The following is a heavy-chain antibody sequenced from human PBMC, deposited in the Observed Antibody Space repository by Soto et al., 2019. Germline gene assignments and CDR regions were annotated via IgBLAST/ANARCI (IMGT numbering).Heavy chain of an antibody. J-gene: IGHJ4*02. CDR1: GFSFNTYA. Sequence: EVQLVESGGGLIQPGGSLRLSCAASGFSFNTYAMNWVRQAPGKGLEWISYISSSSSRIYYADSVKGRFTLSRENAKISLYLQMNSMRAEYTAVYYCASDPGIAAAGMDYWGQGTLVTVSS. V-gene: IGHV3-48*04. CDR3: ASDPGIAAAGMDY. CDR2: ISSSSSRI. D-gene: IGHD6-25*01.